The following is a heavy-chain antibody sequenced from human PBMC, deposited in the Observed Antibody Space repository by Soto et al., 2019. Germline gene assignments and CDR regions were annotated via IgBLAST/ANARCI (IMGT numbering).Heavy chain of an antibody. J-gene: IGHJ6*02. D-gene: IGHD4-4*01. CDR1: GGSIDGYN. Sequence: QVQLQESGPGLVKPSETLSLTCTVSGGSIDGYNCAWIRQPPGKALEWVGYVYYNGGPSYNPSLKSPVTLTLAKSKSQSSLQLRSVTAAETAVYYCARQGIGNLHGLVDVWGRGTTVTVSS. CDR3: ARQGIGNLHGLVDV. CDR2: VYYNGGP. V-gene: IGHV4-59*08.